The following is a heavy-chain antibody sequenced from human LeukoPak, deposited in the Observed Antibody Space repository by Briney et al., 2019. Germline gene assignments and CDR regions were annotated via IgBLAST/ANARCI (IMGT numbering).Heavy chain of an antibody. CDR3: ARDDKTIDGYNFGY. CDR2: IYYSGST. Sequence: SETLSLTCTVSGGSISSYYWSWIRQHPGKGLEWIGYIYYSGSTYYNPSLKSRVTISVDTSKNQFSLKLSSVTAADTAVYYCARDDKTIDGYNFGYWGQGTLVTVSS. D-gene: IGHD5-24*01. J-gene: IGHJ4*02. CDR1: GGSISSYY. V-gene: IGHV4-59*06.